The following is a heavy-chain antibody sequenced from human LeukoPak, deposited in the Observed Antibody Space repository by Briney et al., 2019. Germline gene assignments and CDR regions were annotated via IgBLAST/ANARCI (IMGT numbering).Heavy chain of an antibody. D-gene: IGHD5-12*01. CDR1: GFVVSDYG. CDR3: AKESDSGYHSEGPKN. J-gene: IGHJ4*02. Sequence: GGSLRLSCAASGFVVSDYGMHWVRQAPGKGLERVAFVRNDGSNEYYVGSVKGRFTISRDKSKNTVYLQMNSLRVEDTAVYSCAKESDSGYHSEGPKNWGLGTLVTVSS. CDR2: VRNDGSNE. V-gene: IGHV3-30*02.